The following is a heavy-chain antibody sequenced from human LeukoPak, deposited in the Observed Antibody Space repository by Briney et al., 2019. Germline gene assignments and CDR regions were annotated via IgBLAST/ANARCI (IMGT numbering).Heavy chain of an antibody. J-gene: IGHJ3*02. CDR1: GYTSTSYY. CDR2: INPGVGST. Sequence: ASVKVSCKASGYTSTSYYMHWVRQAPGQGLEWMGIINPGVGSTSYAQKFQGRVTMTRDTSTSTVYMELSSLRSEDTAVYYCARNHYIVVVPAAPIGNDAFDIWGQGTMVTVSS. CDR3: ARNHYIVVVPAAPIGNDAFDI. V-gene: IGHV1-46*01. D-gene: IGHD2-2*01.